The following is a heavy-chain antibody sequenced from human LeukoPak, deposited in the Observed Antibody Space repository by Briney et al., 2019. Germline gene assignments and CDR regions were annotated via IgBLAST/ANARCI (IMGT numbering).Heavy chain of an antibody. CDR3: ARDFGPHDY. Sequence: PGGSLRLSCAASGFTFSSHWMSWVRQAPGKGLEWVANIKQGGSEKYYVDSVGGRFTISRDNAKNSLSLQMNSLRAEDTAVYFCARDFGPHDYWGQGTLVTVSS. J-gene: IGHJ4*02. CDR2: IKQGGSEK. D-gene: IGHD3-10*01. CDR1: GFTFSSHW. V-gene: IGHV3-7*05.